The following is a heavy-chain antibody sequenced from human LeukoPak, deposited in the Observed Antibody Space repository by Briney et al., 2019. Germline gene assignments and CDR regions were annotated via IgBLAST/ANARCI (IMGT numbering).Heavy chain of an antibody. D-gene: IGHD3-22*01. CDR3: ARHRHPYYYDSSGYWFDY. J-gene: IGHJ4*02. CDR2: INHSGST. CDR1: GGSFRVYY. V-gene: IGHV4-34*01. Sequence: SETLSLTCAVYGGSFRVYYWSWIRQPPGKGREWIGEINHSGSTNYNPSLKSRVTISVDTSKNQFSLKLSSVTAADTAVYYCARHRHPYYYDSSGYWFDYWGQGTLVTVSS.